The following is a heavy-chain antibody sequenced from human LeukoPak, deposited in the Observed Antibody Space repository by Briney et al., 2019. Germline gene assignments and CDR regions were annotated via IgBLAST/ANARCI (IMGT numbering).Heavy chain of an antibody. CDR2: ISGYNGNT. D-gene: IGHD4-17*01. J-gene: IGHJ4*02. CDR3: ARDHGDFVGVRVGFDS. V-gene: IGHV1-18*01. Sequence: GASVKVSCKASGYTFTNYAISWVRQAPGQGLEWVARISGYNGNTDYAQKVKDRVTVTADTSTAYLEMRGLTSDDTAFYYCARDHGDFVGVRVGFDSWGQGTLVTVSS. CDR1: GYTFTNYA.